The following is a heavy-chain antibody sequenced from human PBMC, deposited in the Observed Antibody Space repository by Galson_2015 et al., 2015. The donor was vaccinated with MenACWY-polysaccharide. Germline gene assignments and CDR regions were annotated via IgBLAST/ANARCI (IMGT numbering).Heavy chain of an antibody. D-gene: IGHD1-26*01. Sequence: SLRLSCAVSGFTFSSYVMSRVRQAPGRGLEWVSSITDSGSSTYYVDSVKGRFTISRDNSKNTLFLQMNSLRADDTAVYYCAKGGREVDNWLDPWAREPSSPSPQ. CDR1: GFTFSSYV. V-gene: IGHV3-23*01. CDR2: ITDSGSST. CDR3: AKGGREVDNWLDP. J-gene: IGHJ5*02.